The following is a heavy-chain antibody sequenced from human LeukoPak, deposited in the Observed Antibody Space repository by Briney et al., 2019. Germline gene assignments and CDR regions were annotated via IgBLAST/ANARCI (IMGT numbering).Heavy chain of an antibody. J-gene: IGHJ4*02. Sequence: SETLSLTCTVSGGSISSYYWSWIRQPPGKGLEWIGYIYYSGSTNYNPSLKSRVTISVDTSENQFSLKLSSVTAADTAVYYCARDCRSGSYCPGYWGQGTLVTVSS. CDR1: GGSISSYY. CDR2: IYYSGST. CDR3: ARDCRSGSYCPGY. D-gene: IGHD1-26*01. V-gene: IGHV4-59*01.